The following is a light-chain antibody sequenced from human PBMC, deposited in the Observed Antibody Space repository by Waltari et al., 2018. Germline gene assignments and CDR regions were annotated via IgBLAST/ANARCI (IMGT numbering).Light chain of an antibody. V-gene: IGKV3-11*01. Sequence: EIVLTQSPATLSLSPGEGATLSCRASQSVSNYLAWYQQKPGQAPRLLIYGTYNRATGIPARFSGSGSGTDFTLTISSLEPEDFAVYYCQQCVSWPNTFGQGTKLEIK. J-gene: IGKJ2*01. CDR1: QSVSNY. CDR2: GTY. CDR3: QQCVSWPNT.